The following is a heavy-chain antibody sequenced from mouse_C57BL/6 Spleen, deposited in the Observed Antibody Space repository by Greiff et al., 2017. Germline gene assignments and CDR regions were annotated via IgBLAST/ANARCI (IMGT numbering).Heavy chain of an antibody. CDR2: INPGSGGT. J-gene: IGHJ4*01. CDR1: GYAFTNYL. D-gene: IGHD2-1*01. V-gene: IGHV1-54*01. Sequence: VKLVESGAGLVRPGTSVKVSCKASGYAFTNYLIEWVKQRPGQGLEWIGVINPGSGGTNYNEKFKGKATLTADKSSSTAYMQLSSLTSEDSAVYFCARGKPMDYWGQGTSVTVSS. CDR3: ARGKPMDY.